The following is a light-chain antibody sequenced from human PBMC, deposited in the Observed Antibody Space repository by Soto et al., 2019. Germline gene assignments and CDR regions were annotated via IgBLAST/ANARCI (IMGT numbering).Light chain of an antibody. CDR3: QQHHDGLRT. CDR2: WAV. CDR1: QSVLNSANRKNH. Sequence: DIVMRQSPDSLAVSLGGRATINCRSSQSVLNSANRKNHLARYQQKPGQSPKPLIYWAVTRESVVPGRFSGSGSGPDFTLTIRSLQAEDFALYYCQQHHDGLRTFGQGTRVEF. V-gene: IGKV4-1*01. J-gene: IGKJ1*01.